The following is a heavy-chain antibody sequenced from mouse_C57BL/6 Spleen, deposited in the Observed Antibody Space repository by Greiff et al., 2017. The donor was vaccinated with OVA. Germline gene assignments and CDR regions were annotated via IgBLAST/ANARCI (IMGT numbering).Heavy chain of an antibody. V-gene: IGHV14-1*01. CDR1: GFNIKDYY. CDR2: IDPEDGDT. Sequence: VQLKQSGAELVRPGASVKLSCTASGFNIKDYYMHWVKQRPEQGLEWIGRIDPEDGDTEYAPKFQGKATMTADTSSNTAYLQLSSLTSEDTAVYYCTVYYGSSYGYFDVWGTGTTVTVSS. D-gene: IGHD1-1*01. J-gene: IGHJ1*03. CDR3: TVYYGSSYGYFDV.